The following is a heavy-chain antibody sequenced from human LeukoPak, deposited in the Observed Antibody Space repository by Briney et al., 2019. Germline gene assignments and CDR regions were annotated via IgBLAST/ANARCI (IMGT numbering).Heavy chain of an antibody. D-gene: IGHD3-10*01. J-gene: IGHJ4*02. CDR1: GFTFSRYV. Sequence: GGSLRLSCTASGFTFSRYVMSWVRQALGKGLEWVSFIGSSSRYIYYADSVKGRFTISRDDAKNSLYLQMNSLRAEDTAVYYCARDVGSGSYSASDYWGQGTLVTVSS. CDR3: ARDVGSGSYSASDY. V-gene: IGHV3-21*01. CDR2: IGSSSRYI.